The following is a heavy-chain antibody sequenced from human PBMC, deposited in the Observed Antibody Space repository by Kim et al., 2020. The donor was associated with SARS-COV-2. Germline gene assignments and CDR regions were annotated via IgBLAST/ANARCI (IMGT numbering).Heavy chain of an antibody. CDR3: AKVYDFWSGAGWFDY. CDR2: ISGTGGSGGST. Sequence: GGSLRLSCAASGFIFSSYDMTWVRQAPGKGLEWVSAISGTGGSGGSTYFADSVKGRFTISRDNSRSTLYLQMDNLRAEDTALYYCAKVYDFWSGAGWFDYWGQGTLVTVSS. CDR1: GFIFSSYD. V-gene: IGHV3-23*01. D-gene: IGHD3-3*01. J-gene: IGHJ4*02.